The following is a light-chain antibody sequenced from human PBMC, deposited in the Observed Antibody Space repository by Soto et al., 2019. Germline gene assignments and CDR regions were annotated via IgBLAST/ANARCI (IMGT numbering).Light chain of an antibody. V-gene: IGKV3D-20*02. CDR2: DAS. J-gene: IGKJ1*01. CDR1: QTVRNNY. CDR3: LQRSDWRT. Sequence: EIVMTQSPGTLSLSPGERATLSCRASQTVRNNYLAWYQQKPGQAPRLLIYDASNRATGIPARFSGSGSGTDFTLAISRLEPEDFAVYYCLQRSDWRTFGRGTKVDI.